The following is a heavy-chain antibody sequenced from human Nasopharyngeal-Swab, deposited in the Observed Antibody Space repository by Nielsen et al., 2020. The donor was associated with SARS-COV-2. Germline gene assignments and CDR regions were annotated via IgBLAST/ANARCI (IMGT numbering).Heavy chain of an antibody. J-gene: IGHJ4*02. V-gene: IGHV4-38-2*02. CDR1: GYSISSGYY. Sequence: SETLSLTCTVSGYSISSGYYWGWIRQPPGKGLEWLASIYHSGNTYYNPSLKSRVTISVDTSKNQFSLKLNSVTAADTALYFCVHLWLPGFWGQGTVVTVSS. CDR2: IYHSGNT. D-gene: IGHD2-21*01. CDR3: VHLWLPGF.